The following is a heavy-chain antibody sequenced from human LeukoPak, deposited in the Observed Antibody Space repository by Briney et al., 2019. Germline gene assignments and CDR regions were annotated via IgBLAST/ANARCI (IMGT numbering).Heavy chain of an antibody. CDR2: ISSSSSYI. Sequence: GGSLRLSCAASGFTFSSYSMNWVRQAPGKGLEWVSSISSSSSYIYYADSVKGRFTISRDNAKNSLYLQMNSLRAEDTAVYYCAREIVRRWLQGGNFDYWGQGTLVTVSS. CDR3: AREIVRRWLQGGNFDY. D-gene: IGHD5-24*01. CDR1: GFTFSSYS. V-gene: IGHV3-21*01. J-gene: IGHJ4*02.